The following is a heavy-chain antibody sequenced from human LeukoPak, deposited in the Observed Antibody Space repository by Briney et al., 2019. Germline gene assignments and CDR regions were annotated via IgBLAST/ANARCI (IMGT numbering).Heavy chain of an antibody. CDR1: GGSFSGYY. D-gene: IGHD4-17*01. CDR3: ARGYGDYVVAYYYYYMDV. V-gene: IGHV3-7*04. J-gene: IGHJ6*03. Sequence: ETLSLTCAVYGGSFSGYYWSWVRQAPGKGLEWVANIKQEGSEKHYVDSVKGRFTISRDNAKNSLYLQMNSLRAEDTAVYYCARGYGDYVVAYYYYYMDVWGKGTTVTASS. CDR2: IKQEGSEK.